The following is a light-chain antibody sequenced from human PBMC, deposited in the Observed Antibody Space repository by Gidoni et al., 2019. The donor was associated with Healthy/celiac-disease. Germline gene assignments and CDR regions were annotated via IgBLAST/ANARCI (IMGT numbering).Light chain of an antibody. V-gene: IGLV3-1*01. CDR1: ILGDKS. J-gene: IGLJ2*01. CDR2: QDS. Sequence: SYELTQPPSVSVSPGQTASITCSGEILGDKSACWYQQKPGQSPVLVIYQDSKRPSGIPERFSGSDSGNTATLTISGTEAMDEADYYCQAWDSSTAVVFGGGTKLTVL. CDR3: QAWDSSTAVV.